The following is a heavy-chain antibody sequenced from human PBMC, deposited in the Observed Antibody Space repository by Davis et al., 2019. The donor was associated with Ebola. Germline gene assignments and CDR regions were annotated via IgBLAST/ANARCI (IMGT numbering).Heavy chain of an antibody. CDR2: IKSKTDGGTT. Sequence: GESLKISCAASGFTFSSYGMHWVRQAPGKGLEWVGRIKSKTDGGTTDYAAPVKGRFTISRDDSKNTLYLQMNSLKTEDTAVYYCTTDGKLSGFGVMYRSILAIDYWGQGTLVTVSS. CDR3: TTDGKLSGFGVMYRSILAIDY. J-gene: IGHJ4*02. D-gene: IGHD3-10*01. V-gene: IGHV3-15*01. CDR1: GFTFSSYG.